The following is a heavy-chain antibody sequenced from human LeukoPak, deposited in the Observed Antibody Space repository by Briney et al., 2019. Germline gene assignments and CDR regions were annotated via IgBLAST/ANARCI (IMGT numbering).Heavy chain of an antibody. Sequence: PSETLSLTCTVSGGSVSSTYWSWIRQPPGRGLEWVVYIYYSGRPTSNPSPKRRATISVDTSKTQFSRNLRSVAGAVTAGNYFAGGRVTFGGSVYIDYWGQGTLVTVSS. D-gene: IGHD3-16*01. CDR3: AGGRVTFGGSVYIDY. V-gene: IGHV4-59*02. CDR1: GGSVSSTY. CDR2: IYYSGRP. J-gene: IGHJ4*02.